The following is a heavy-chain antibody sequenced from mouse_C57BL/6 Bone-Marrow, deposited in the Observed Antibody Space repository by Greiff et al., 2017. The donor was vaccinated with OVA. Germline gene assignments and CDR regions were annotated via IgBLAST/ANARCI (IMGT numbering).Heavy chain of an antibody. V-gene: IGHV5-17*01. D-gene: IGHD1-1*01. J-gene: IGHJ2*01. Sequence: EVQVVESGGGLVKPGGSLKLSCAASGFTFSDYGMHWVRQAPEKGLEWVAYISSGSSTIYYADTVKGRFTISRDNAKNTLFLQMTSLRSEDTAMYYCARRPLYYGSSFDYWGQGTTLTVSS. CDR2: ISSGSSTI. CDR1: GFTFSDYG. CDR3: ARRPLYYGSSFDY.